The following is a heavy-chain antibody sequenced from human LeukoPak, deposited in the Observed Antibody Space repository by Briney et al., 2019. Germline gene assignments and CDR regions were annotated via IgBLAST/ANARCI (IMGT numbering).Heavy chain of an antibody. CDR3: ATLSVVVVPAELN. CDR2: IREDGSQK. CDR1: GFTFSSSW. D-gene: IGHD2-15*01. J-gene: IGHJ4*02. V-gene: IGHV3-7*03. Sequence: GGSLRLSCAASGFTFSSSWMTWVRQVPGKGLEWVASIREDGSQKSSVDSVKGRFTISRDNAKNSLYLQMNSLRAEDTAVYYCATLSVVVVPAELNWGQGTLVTVSS.